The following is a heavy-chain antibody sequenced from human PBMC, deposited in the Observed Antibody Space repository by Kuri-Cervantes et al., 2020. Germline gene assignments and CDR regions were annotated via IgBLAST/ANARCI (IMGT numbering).Heavy chain of an antibody. CDR1: GFTFSSYA. CDR3: ARGALYSGSYYEGY. Sequence: GGSLRLSCAASGFTFSSYAMSWVRQAPGKGLEWVSAISGSGGITYYADSVKGRFTISRDNSKNTLYLQMNSLRAEDTAVYYFARGALYSGSYYEGYWGQGTLVTVSS. D-gene: IGHD1-26*01. V-gene: IGHV3-23*01. J-gene: IGHJ4*02. CDR2: ISGSGGIT.